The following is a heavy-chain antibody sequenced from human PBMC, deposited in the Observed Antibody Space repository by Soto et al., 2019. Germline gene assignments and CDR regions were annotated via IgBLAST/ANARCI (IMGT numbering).Heavy chain of an antibody. V-gene: IGHV4-31*03. CDR2: VYRSGST. Sequence: QVQLQESGPGLVKPSQTLSPTCTVSGGSMTSDGYSWSWIRQHPGKGLEWIGYVYRSGSTYYNPSLKSRVTISVDTSENQFSLKLSSVTAADTAVYYCATLAAAGLYFGSWGQGALVTVSS. CDR3: ATLAAAGLYFGS. D-gene: IGHD6-13*01. CDR1: GGSMTSDGYS. J-gene: IGHJ4*02.